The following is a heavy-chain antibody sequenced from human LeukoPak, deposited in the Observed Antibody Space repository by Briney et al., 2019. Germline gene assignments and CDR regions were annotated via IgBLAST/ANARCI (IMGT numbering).Heavy chain of an antibody. V-gene: IGHV1-69*04. D-gene: IGHD3-22*01. CDR1: GGTFSSYA. Sequence: ASVKVSCKASGGTFSSYAISWVRQAPGQGLEWMGRIIPILGIANYAQKFQGRVTITADKSTSTAYMELSSLRSEDTAVYYCARERRRGHYYDSSGYYTGGPSDYWGQGTLVTVSS. J-gene: IGHJ4*02. CDR2: IIPILGIA. CDR3: ARERRRGHYYDSSGYYTGGPSDY.